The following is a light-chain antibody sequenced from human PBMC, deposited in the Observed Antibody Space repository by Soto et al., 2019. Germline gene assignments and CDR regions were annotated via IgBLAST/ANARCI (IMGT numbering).Light chain of an antibody. CDR3: QTWGTGIHVV. V-gene: IGLV4-69*01. J-gene: IGLJ2*01. CDR1: SGHSSYA. CDR2: LNSDGSH. Sequence: QLVLTQSPSASASLGASVKLTCTLSSGHSSYAIAWHQQQPEKGPRYLMKLNSDGSHSKGDGIPDRFSGSSSVAERYLTISSRQAEDEADYYCQTWGTGIHVVFGGGTKLTVL.